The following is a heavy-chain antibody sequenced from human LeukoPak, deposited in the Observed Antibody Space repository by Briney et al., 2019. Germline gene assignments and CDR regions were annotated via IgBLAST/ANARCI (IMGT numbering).Heavy chain of an antibody. V-gene: IGHV4-38-2*01. D-gene: IGHD3-22*01. J-gene: IGHJ4*02. CDR3: ARHDSSGYTGIDY. CDR2: IYHGGST. Sequence: SETLSLTCGVSGYSISSGYYWGWIRQPPGKGLEWIGSIYHGGSTYYNPSLKSRLTLSVDKSNNQFSLKVTSVTAADTAVHYCARHDSSGYTGIDYWGQGTLVTVSS. CDR1: GYSISSGYY.